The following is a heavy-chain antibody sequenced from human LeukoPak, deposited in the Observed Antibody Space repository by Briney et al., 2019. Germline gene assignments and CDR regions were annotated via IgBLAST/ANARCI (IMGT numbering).Heavy chain of an antibody. CDR1: GFTFSSYS. Sequence: GGSLRLSCAASGFTFSSYSMNWARQAPGKGLEWVSYISSSSSSTIYYADSVKGRFTISRDNAKNSLYLQMNSLRAEDTAVYYCARVADYYDSSGGAFDIWGQGTMVTVSS. CDR3: ARVADYYDSSGGAFDI. J-gene: IGHJ3*02. V-gene: IGHV3-48*01. D-gene: IGHD3-22*01. CDR2: ISSSSSSTI.